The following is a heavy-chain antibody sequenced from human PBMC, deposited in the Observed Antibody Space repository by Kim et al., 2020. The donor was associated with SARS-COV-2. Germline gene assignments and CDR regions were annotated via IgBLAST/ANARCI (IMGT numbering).Heavy chain of an antibody. J-gene: IGHJ4*02. CDR3: AKDVRSEAAATDY. V-gene: IGHV3-30-3*02. D-gene: IGHD6-25*01. Sequence: YADSVQDRFTISRDNSQNTVYQQMNSLRPDDTGLYYGAKDVRSEAAATDYWGQGTLVTVSS.